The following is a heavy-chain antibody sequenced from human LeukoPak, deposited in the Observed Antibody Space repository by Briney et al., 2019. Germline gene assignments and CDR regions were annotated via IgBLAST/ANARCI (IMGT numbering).Heavy chain of an antibody. V-gene: IGHV3-49*03. CDR2: IRSKNYGGAT. Sequence: PGGSLRLSCTGSGFTFGDCAMIWFRQAPGKGLEWVCFIRSKNYGGATNYAASVRGRFTISRDDSKSIAYLQMNSLKTEDTAVYYCTRFAGPYSSGGSDYWGQGTLVAVSS. CDR3: TRFAGPYSSGGSDY. D-gene: IGHD6-19*01. CDR1: GFTFGDCA. J-gene: IGHJ4*02.